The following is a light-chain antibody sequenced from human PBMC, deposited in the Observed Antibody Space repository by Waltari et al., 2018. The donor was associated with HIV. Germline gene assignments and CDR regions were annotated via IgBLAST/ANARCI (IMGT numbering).Light chain of an antibody. Sequence: SDVLTQAPSVSVAPGKTARITCGGDNIGSTSVHWYQQKPGQAPVLVIYYDSDRPSGIPERFSSSNSGITATLTISSVEVGDEADYYCQVWDSTSDHRGVFGGGTKLTVL. J-gene: IGLJ3*02. CDR2: YDS. V-gene: IGLV3-21*04. CDR3: QVWDSTSDHRGV. CDR1: NIGSTS.